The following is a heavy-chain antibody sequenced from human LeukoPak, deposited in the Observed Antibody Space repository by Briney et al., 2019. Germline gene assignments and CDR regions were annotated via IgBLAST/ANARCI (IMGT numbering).Heavy chain of an antibody. D-gene: IGHD1-14*01. J-gene: IGHJ4*02. V-gene: IGHV5-51*01. Sequence: GESLKISSKGSGYSFTNYWIAWVRHMPGKGLEWMGIIYPGDSDTRYSPSFQGQVTISADKSISTAYLQWSSLKASDTAMYYCARGIMSNRYYFDYWGRGTLVTVSS. CDR3: ARGIMSNRYYFDY. CDR2: IYPGDSDT. CDR1: GYSFTNYW.